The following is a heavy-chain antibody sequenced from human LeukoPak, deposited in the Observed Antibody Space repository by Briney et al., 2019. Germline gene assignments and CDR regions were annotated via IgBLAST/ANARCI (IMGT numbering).Heavy chain of an antibody. V-gene: IGHV3-7*03. CDR1: GFTFSSYW. Sequence: GGSLRLSCAVSGFTFSSYWMTWVRQAPGKGLEWVANIKQDGSETYYVDSVKGRFTISRDNAKHSLYLQMNSLRAEDTAVYYCARGGSRDYVWGSYLSLGYWGQGTLVTVSS. CDR2: IKQDGSET. J-gene: IGHJ4*02. CDR3: ARGGSRDYVWGSYLSLGY. D-gene: IGHD3-16*02.